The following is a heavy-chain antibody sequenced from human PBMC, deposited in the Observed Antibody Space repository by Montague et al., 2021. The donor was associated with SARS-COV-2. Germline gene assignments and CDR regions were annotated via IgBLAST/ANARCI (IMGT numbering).Heavy chain of an antibody. J-gene: IGHJ2*01. CDR3: ARTYGSGRGFDL. D-gene: IGHD3-10*01. V-gene: IGHV2-70*11. CDR2: IDWDDDK. Sequence: PALVKPTQTLTLTCTFSGFSLSTSGMCVSWIRQPPGKALERLARIDWDDDKYYSTSLKTRLTISKDTSKNRVVLTMTNMDPVDTATYYCARTYGSGRGFDLWGRGTLVTVSS. CDR1: GFSLSTSGMC.